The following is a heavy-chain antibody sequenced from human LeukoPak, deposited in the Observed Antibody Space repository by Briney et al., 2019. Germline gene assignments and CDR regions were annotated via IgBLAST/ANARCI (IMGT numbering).Heavy chain of an antibody. Sequence: GGSLRLSCAASGFTFSSYAMSWVRQAPGKGLEWVSAISGSGGSTYYADSVKGRFTISRDNSKNTLYLQMNSLRAEDTAVYYCARTDDGSGYYYYMDVWGKGTTVTVSS. CDR3: ARTDDGSGYYYYMDV. J-gene: IGHJ6*03. CDR1: GFTFSSYA. CDR2: ISGSGGST. D-gene: IGHD3-10*01. V-gene: IGHV3-23*01.